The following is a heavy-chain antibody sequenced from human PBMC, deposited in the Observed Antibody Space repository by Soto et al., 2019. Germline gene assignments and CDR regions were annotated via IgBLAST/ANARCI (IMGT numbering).Heavy chain of an antibody. CDR1: GFTFSSYS. J-gene: IGHJ3*02. D-gene: IGHD2-15*01. CDR2: ISGSSSYI. V-gene: IGHV3-21*01. CDR3: ARDPFYCSGGSCYHAFDI. Sequence: GVLRLSCAASGFTFSSYSMNWVRQAPGKGLEWVSSISGSSSYIYYADSVKGRFTISRGNAKNSLYLQMNSLRAEDTAVYYCARDPFYCSGGSCYHAFDIWGQGTMVTVSS.